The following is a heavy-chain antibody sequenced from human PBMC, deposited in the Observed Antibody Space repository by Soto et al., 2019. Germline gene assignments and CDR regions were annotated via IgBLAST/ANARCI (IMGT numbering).Heavy chain of an antibody. Sequence: QLQLQESGPGLVKPSETLSLTCTVSGGSISSSSYYWGWIRQPPGKGLEWIGSIYYSGSTYYNPSLKSRVTISVYTSKNQFALKLSSVTAADTAVYYCARRTPDIVVVVAAHHGSSGDAFDIWGHGTMVTVSS. V-gene: IGHV4-39*01. CDR1: GGSISSSSYY. CDR2: IYYSGST. CDR3: ARRTPDIVVVVAAHHGSSGDAFDI. D-gene: IGHD2-15*01. J-gene: IGHJ3*02.